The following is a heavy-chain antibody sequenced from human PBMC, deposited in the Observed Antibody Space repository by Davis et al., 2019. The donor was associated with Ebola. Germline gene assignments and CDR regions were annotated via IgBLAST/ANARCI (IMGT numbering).Heavy chain of an antibody. D-gene: IGHD6-19*01. CDR2: ISGIGDST. CDR1: GFTFSGSA. J-gene: IGHJ4*02. CDR3: AKKKGSSAWYSFDY. V-gene: IGHV3-23*01. Sequence: GESLKISCAASGFTFSGSAMHWVRQSPGKGLEWVSTISGIGDSTYYADSVKGRFTISRDNSKNTLYLQMNSLRAEDTAFYYCAKKKGSSAWYSFDYWGQGTLVTVSS.